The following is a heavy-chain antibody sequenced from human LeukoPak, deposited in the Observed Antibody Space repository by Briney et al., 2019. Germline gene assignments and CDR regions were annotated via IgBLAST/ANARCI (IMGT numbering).Heavy chain of an antibody. CDR1: GGSISSSNW. D-gene: IGHD6-13*01. J-gene: IGHJ2*01. CDR2: IYHSGST. CDR3: ARAPFSSSWEGWYFDL. V-gene: IGHV4-4*02. Sequence: KPSETLSLTCAVSGGSISSSNWWSWVRQPPGKGLEWIGEIYHSGSTSYNPSLKSRVTISVDKSKNQFSLKLSSVTAADTAVYYCARAPFSSSWEGWYFDLWGRGTLVTVSS.